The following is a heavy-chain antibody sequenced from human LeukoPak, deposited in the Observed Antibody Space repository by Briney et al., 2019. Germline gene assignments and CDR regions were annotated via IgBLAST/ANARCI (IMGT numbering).Heavy chain of an antibody. Sequence: SETLSLTCTVSGGSISSSSYYWGWIRQPPGKGLEWIGSICYSGSTYYNPSLKSRVTISVDTSKNQFSLKLSSVTAADTAVYYCARQQQLVVPGDDYWGQGTLVTVSS. CDR1: GGSISSSSYY. CDR3: ARQQQLVVPGDDY. V-gene: IGHV4-39*01. D-gene: IGHD6-13*01. J-gene: IGHJ4*02. CDR2: ICYSGST.